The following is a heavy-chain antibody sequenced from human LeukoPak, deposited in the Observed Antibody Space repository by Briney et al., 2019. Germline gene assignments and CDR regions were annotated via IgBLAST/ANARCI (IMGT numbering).Heavy chain of an antibody. CDR1: GGSISSYY. J-gene: IGHJ3*02. CDR3: ARGVVVVTAIVPDAFDI. D-gene: IGHD2-21*02. CDR2: IYYSGST. V-gene: IGHV4-59*01. Sequence: SETPSLTCTVSGGSISSYYWGWIRQPPGKGLEWIGYIYYSGSTNYNPSLKSRVTISVDTSKNQFSLKLSSVTAADTAVYYCARGVVVVTAIVPDAFDIWGQGTMVTVSS.